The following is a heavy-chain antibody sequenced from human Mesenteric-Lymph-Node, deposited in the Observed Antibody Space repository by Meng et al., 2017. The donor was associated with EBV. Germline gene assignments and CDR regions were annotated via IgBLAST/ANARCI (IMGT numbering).Heavy chain of an antibody. CDR1: GFIFRSYG. V-gene: IGHV3-30*18. CDR3: AKTVSSGWSTTADH. CDR2: ISYDGSNK. J-gene: IGHJ4*02. Sequence: VGSGGGVVQPGRSLRLSCVASGFIFRSYGMQWVRQAPGKGLECVAVISYDGSNKNYPDSVRGRFTISRDNSKNTLFLQMNSLRVDDTAVYYCAKTVSSGWSTTADHWGQGTLVTVSS. D-gene: IGHD3-22*01.